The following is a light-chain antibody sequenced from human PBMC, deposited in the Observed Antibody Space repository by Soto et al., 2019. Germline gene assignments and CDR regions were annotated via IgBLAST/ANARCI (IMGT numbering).Light chain of an antibody. Sequence: QSVLTQPPSASGSPGQSVTISCTGTRDDVGGYNYVSWFQHHPGKAPKLMIYEVYKRPSGVPARFSGSKSGNTASLTVSGLQAGDEAIYYCSSYVTSNVVVFGGATKLTVL. CDR3: SSYVTSNVVV. CDR2: EVY. J-gene: IGLJ2*01. CDR1: RDDVGGYNY. V-gene: IGLV2-8*01.